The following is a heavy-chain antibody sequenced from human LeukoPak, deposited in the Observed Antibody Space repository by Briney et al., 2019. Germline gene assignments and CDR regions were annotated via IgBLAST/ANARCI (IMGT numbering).Heavy chain of an antibody. D-gene: IGHD5-18*01. Sequence: PAGPLTLSCAASGFSFDDYAMSWVRQAPGKGLEWVSGINWSGVSTAYADSVKGRFTISRDNTKNSLFLQLNSLRAEDTASYYCAKGKDTLNPYWYFDVWGRGTLVSVSS. CDR2: INWSGVST. CDR1: GFSFDDYA. V-gene: IGHV3-20*04. CDR3: AKGKDTLNPYWYFDV. J-gene: IGHJ2*01.